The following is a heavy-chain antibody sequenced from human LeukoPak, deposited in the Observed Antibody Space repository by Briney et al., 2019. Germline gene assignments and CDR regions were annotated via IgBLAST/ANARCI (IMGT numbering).Heavy chain of an antibody. D-gene: IGHD3-16*01. CDR3: AKRRPYDYVWGSIDY. J-gene: IGHJ4*02. V-gene: IGHV3-23*01. CDR1: GFTFSSYA. Sequence: GGSLRLSCAVSGFTFSSYAMSWVRQAPGKGLEWVSTISNSDGTTYYADSVKGRFTISRDNSKNTLYLQMNSLRAEDTAVYYCAKRRPYDYVWGSIDYWGQGTLVTVSS. CDR2: ISNSDGTT.